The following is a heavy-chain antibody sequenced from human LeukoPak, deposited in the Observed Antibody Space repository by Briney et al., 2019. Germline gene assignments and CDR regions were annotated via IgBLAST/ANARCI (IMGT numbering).Heavy chain of an antibody. Sequence: GASVKVSCKVSGYTLTELSMHWVRQAPGKGLEWMGGFDPEDGEAIYAQKFQGRVTMTEDTSTDTAYMELSSLRSEDTAVYYCATEYYDFWSGQVCVDWGQGTLVTVSS. D-gene: IGHD3-3*01. CDR1: GYTLTELS. CDR3: ATEYYDFWSGQVCVD. CDR2: FDPEDGEA. V-gene: IGHV1-24*01. J-gene: IGHJ4*02.